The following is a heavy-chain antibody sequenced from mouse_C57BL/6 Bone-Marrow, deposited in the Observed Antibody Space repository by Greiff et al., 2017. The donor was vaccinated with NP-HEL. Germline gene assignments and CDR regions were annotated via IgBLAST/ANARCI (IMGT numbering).Heavy chain of an antibody. CDR2: ISDGGSYT. Sequence: EVMLVESGGGLVKPGGSLKLSCAASGFTFSSYAMSWVRQTPEKRLEWVATISDGGSYTYYPDNVKGRFTISRDNAKNNLYLQMSHLKSEDTAMYYCASLYSGAMDYWGQGTSVTVSS. V-gene: IGHV5-4*03. CDR3: ASLYSGAMDY. J-gene: IGHJ4*01. D-gene: IGHD2-1*01. CDR1: GFTFSSYA.